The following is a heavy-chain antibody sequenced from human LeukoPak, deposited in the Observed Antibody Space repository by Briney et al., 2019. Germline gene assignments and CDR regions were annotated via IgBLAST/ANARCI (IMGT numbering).Heavy chain of an antibody. CDR1: GGSISSKY. CDR2: IYYTGTT. J-gene: IGHJ4*02. V-gene: IGHV4-59*01. CDR3: ARDSRSWALGY. Sequence: SETLSLTCTVSGGSISSKYWSWIRQSPGKGLEWIGYIYYTGTTNYNPSLKSRVTISVDTSKNQFSLKLFSVTAADTAVYYCARDSRSWALGYWGQGTLVTVSS. D-gene: IGHD3-10*01.